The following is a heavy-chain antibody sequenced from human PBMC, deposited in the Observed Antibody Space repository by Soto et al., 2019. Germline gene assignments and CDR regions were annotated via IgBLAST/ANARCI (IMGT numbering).Heavy chain of an antibody. Sequence: LLTQSQTLSLTCAISGDSVSSNSAAWNWIRQSPSRGLEWLGRTYYRSKWYNDYAVSVKSRITINPDTSKNQFSLQLNSVTPEDTAVYYCARDVSSSEGAAGDAFDIWGQGTMVTVSS. CDR1: GDSVSSNSAA. CDR3: ARDVSSSEGAAGDAFDI. D-gene: IGHD6-13*01. J-gene: IGHJ3*02. CDR2: TYYRSKWYN. V-gene: IGHV6-1*01.